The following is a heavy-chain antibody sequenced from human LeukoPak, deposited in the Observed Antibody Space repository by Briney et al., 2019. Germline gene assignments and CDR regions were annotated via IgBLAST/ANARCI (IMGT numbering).Heavy chain of an antibody. D-gene: IGHD3-10*01. V-gene: IGHV3-11*01. J-gene: IGHJ4*02. CDR1: GFTFSDYY. CDR3: ARAPADYYGSGSYFVS. CDR2: ISSSGGTI. Sequence: GGSLRLSCAASGFTFSDYYMSWIRQAPGKGLEWVSYISSSGGTIYYADSVKGRFTISRDNAKNSLYLQMNSLRAEDTAVYYCARAPADYYGSGSYFVSWGQGTLVTVSS.